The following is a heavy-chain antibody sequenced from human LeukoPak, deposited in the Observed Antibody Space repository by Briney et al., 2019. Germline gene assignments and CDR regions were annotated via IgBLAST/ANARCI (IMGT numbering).Heavy chain of an antibody. CDR1: GGTFSSYA. J-gene: IGHJ4*02. CDR3: ARNPPKTYYYDSSGYYDY. Sequence: SVKVSCKASGGTFSSYAISWVRQAPGQGLEWMGRIIPILGIANYAQKFQGRVTITADKSTSTAYMELSSLRSEDTAVYYCARNPPKTYYYDSSGYYDYWGQGTLVTVSS. CDR2: IIPILGIA. D-gene: IGHD3-22*01. V-gene: IGHV1-69*04.